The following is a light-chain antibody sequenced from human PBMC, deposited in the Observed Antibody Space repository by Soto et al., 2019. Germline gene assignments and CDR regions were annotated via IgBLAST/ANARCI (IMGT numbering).Light chain of an antibody. V-gene: IGKV2-28*01. J-gene: IGKJ3*01. Sequence: DIVMTQSPLSLSVTPGEPASISCRSSQSLLDSKGYNYLDWYLQKPGQSPQLLIFLGSNRASGVPDRFSGSGSGTDFTLKISRVEAEDVGVYYCMQGTHWPFTLGPGTKVDIK. CDR3: MQGTHWPFT. CDR1: QSLLDSKGYNY. CDR2: LGS.